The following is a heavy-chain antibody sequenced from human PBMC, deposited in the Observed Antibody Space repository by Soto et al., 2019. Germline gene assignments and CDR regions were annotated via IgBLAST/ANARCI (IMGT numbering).Heavy chain of an antibody. CDR2: IYPGDSDT. V-gene: IGHV5-51*01. CDR3: ARPLVGDLYGMDV. Sequence: GESLKISCKGSGYSFTSYWIGWVRQMPGKGLEWMGIIYPGDSDTRYSPSFQGQVTISADKSISTAYLQWSSLKASDTTMYYCARPLVGDLYGMDVWGQGTTVTVSS. D-gene: IGHD1-26*01. J-gene: IGHJ6*02. CDR1: GYSFTSYW.